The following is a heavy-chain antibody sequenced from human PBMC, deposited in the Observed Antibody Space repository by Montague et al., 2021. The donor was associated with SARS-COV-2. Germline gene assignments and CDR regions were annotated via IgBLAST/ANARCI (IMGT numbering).Heavy chain of an antibody. J-gene: IGHJ4*02. CDR2: VYYSGST. CDR1: GVSITTYY. CDR3: ARGGGDYGGNPFDY. V-gene: IGHV4-59*01. D-gene: IGHD4-23*01. Sequence: SETLSLTCTVSGVSITTYYWSWIRQPPGKGLEWIGYVYYSGSTYYTPSLKSRVSFSVDASKNEFSLRLTSVSAADTAVYYCARGGGDYGGNPFDYWGQGNMVAVSA.